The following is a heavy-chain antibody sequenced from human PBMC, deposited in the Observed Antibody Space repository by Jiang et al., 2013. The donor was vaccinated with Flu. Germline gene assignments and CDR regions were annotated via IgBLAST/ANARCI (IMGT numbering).Heavy chain of an antibody. CDR3: ARKVLASHHYFDY. V-gene: IGHV4-59*01. CDR2: VFYSGST. Sequence: GPGLVKPSETLSLTCTVSGASISSYYWNWVRQPPGKGLEWIAYVFYSGSTNYNPSLKSRVTISLDTSKNQFSLKLSSVTAADTAVYYCARKVLASHHYFDYWGQGALVTVSS. CDR1: GASISSYY. J-gene: IGHJ4*02. D-gene: IGHD3-3*02.